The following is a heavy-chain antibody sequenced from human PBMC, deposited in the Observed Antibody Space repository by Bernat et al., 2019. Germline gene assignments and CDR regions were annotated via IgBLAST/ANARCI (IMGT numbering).Heavy chain of an antibody. CDR3: ARAAQSKRYWYFDL. J-gene: IGHJ2*01. CDR1: GFTFSSYA. D-gene: IGHD6-13*01. V-gene: IGHV3-64*01. CDR2: ISSNGGST. Sequence: EVQLVESGGGLVQPGGSLRLSCAASGFTFSSYAMHWVRQAPGKGLESVSAISSNGGSTYYANSVKGRFTISRDNSKNTLYLQMGSLRAEDMAVYYCARAAQSKRYWYFDLWGRGTLVTVSS.